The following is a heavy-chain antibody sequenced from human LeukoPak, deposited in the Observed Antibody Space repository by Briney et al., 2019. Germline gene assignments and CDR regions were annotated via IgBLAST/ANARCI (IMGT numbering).Heavy chain of an antibody. D-gene: IGHD4-17*01. V-gene: IGHV3-23*01. CDR3: ARLATVTTDY. CDR2: ISGSGSST. Sequence: GGSPRLSCAASGFTFSSYAMSWVRQAPGKGLEWVSAISGSGSSTYYADSVKGRFTISRDSAKNTLYLQMNSLRAEDTAVYYCARLATVTTDYWGQGTLVTVSS. J-gene: IGHJ4*02. CDR1: GFTFSSYA.